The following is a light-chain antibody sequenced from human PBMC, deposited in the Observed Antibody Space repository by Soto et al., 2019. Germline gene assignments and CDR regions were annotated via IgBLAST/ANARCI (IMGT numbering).Light chain of an antibody. J-gene: IGKJ5*01. CDR2: GAS. V-gene: IGKV3-11*01. CDR1: QSVSSN. CDR3: QQRSNWPPEIT. Sequence: EIVRTQSPATLSVSPGERATLSCRASQSVSSNLAWYQQKPGQAPRPLIYGASTRATGIPDRFSGSGSGTDFTLTISSLEPEDFAVYYCQQRSNWPPEITFGQGTRLEIK.